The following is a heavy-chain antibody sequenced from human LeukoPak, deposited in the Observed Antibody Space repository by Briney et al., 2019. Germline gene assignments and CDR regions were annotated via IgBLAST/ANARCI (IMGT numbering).Heavy chain of an antibody. J-gene: IGHJ4*02. CDR1: DFSFITYA. CDR3: ARAASGYCSGGSCYPHY. V-gene: IGHV3-23*01. CDR2: ISGGGDAT. D-gene: IGHD2-15*01. Sequence: GGSLRLSCAASDFSFITYAMSWVRQAPGKGLEWVSTISGGGDATYYADSVKGRFTISRDNSKNTLYLQMNSLRAEDTAVYYCARAASGYCSGGSCYPHYWGQGTLVTVSS.